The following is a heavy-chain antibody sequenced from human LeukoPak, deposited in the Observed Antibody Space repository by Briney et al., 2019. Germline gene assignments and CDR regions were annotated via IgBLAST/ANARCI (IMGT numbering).Heavy chain of an antibody. V-gene: IGHV1-18*01. CDR1: GYTFTSYD. CDR2: ISAYNGNT. D-gene: IGHD2-2*02. Sequence: ASVKVSCKASGYTFTSYDISWVRQAPGQGLEWMGWISAYNGNTNYAQKLQGRVTMTTDTSTSTAYMELRSLRSDDTAVYYCARVGGYCSSTSCYMFDYWGQGTLVTVSS. J-gene: IGHJ4*02. CDR3: ARVGGYCSSTSCYMFDY.